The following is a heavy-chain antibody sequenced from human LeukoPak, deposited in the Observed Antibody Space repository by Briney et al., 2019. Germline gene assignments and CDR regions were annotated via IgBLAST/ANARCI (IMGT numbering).Heavy chain of an antibody. D-gene: IGHD3-10*01. J-gene: IGHJ4*02. CDR2: IYYSGST. CDR3: ARDRYGGSGSYYYDY. Sequence: SETLSLTCTVSGGSISSYYWSWIRQPPGKGLEWIGYIYYSGSTNYNPSLKSRVTISVDTSKNQFSLKLSSVTAADTAVYYCARDRYGGSGSYYYDYWGQGTLVTVSS. V-gene: IGHV4-59*01. CDR1: GGSISSYY.